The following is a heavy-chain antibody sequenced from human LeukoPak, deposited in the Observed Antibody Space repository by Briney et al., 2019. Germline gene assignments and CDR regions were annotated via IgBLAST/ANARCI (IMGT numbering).Heavy chain of an antibody. Sequence: ASVKVSCKVSGYTLTELSVHWVRQAPGKGLEWMEIFNPKDGETIYAQRFQGRVTMTEDTSTHTAYMELSSLRSEDTAVYSCARDRDYYDSSGHYFAWGDHAFDIWGQGTMVTVSS. CDR3: ARDRDYYDSSGHYFAWGDHAFDI. D-gene: IGHD3-22*01. CDR1: GYTLTELS. CDR2: FNPKDGET. V-gene: IGHV1-24*01. J-gene: IGHJ3*02.